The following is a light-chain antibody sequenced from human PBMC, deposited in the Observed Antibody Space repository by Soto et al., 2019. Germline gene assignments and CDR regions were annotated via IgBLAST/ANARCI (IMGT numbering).Light chain of an antibody. J-gene: IGKJ1*01. CDR3: QEAHGFPWT. CDR2: ATS. Sequence: IPLTQSPSSVSASVGDRVTISCRASQDISSWLAWYQQKPGKAPKPLIYATSSLQSGVPSRFSGSRSGTSFTFTISSLQAEDFATYYCQEAHGFPWTFGQGTMV. V-gene: IGKV1-12*02. CDR1: QDISSW.